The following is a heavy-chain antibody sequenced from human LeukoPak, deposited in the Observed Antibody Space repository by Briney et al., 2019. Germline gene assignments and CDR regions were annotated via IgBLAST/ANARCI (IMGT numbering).Heavy chain of an antibody. J-gene: IGHJ4*02. D-gene: IGHD3-22*01. CDR2: ISDSGGRT. CDR1: GITLSNYG. V-gene: IGHV3-23*01. Sequence: GGSLRLSCAVSGITLSNYGMSWVREAPGKGLEWVAGISDSGGRTNYADSVKGRFAISRDNPKNTLYLQMNSLRAEDTAVYFCAKRGVVIRVILVGFHKEAYYFDSWGQGALVTVSS. CDR3: AKRGVVIRVILVGFHKEAYYFDS.